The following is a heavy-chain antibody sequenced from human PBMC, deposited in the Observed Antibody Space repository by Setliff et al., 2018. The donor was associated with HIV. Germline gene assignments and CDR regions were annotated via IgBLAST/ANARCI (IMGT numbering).Heavy chain of an antibody. Sequence: PGGSLRLSCTASGFTFSRHAMTWVRQAPGKGLEWVSTIPSNSEYTIYADSVEGRFTISRDNNKNTLYLQMNSLRAEDTAVYYCARYEYSSSPAFDYWGQGTLVTVSS. CDR1: GFTFSRHA. J-gene: IGHJ4*02. V-gene: IGHV3-23*01. D-gene: IGHD6-6*01. CDR2: IPSNSEYT. CDR3: ARYEYSSSPAFDY.